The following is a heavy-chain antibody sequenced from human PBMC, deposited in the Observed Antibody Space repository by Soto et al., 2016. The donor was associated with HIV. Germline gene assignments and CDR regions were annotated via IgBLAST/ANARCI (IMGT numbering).Heavy chain of an antibody. D-gene: IGHD3-10*01. CDR2: IKQDGDEK. Sequence: EVQLVESGGGLVQPGGPVRLSCAASGFIFSSYWMSWIRQAPGKGLEWVANIKQDGDEKYYVDSVKGRFTISRDNTKNSLYLRMNSLRAEDTAMYYCARGSRVFGSGNYYNAGILRTPGGQGTVVTVSS. V-gene: IGHV3-7*04. CDR3: ARGSRVFGSGNYYNAGILRTP. CDR1: GFIFSSYW. J-gene: IGHJ4*02.